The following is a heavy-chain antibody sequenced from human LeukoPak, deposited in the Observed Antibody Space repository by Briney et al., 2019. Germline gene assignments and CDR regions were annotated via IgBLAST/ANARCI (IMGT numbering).Heavy chain of an antibody. CDR2: INPSGGST. CDR1: GYTFTGYY. D-gene: IGHD6-19*01. V-gene: IGHV1-46*01. Sequence: ASVKVSCKASGYTFTGYYMHWVRQAPGQGLEWMGIINPSGGSTSYAQKFQGRVTMTRDTSTSTVYMELSSLRSEDTAVYYCARRSGEQWLVRRGAPLDYWGQGTLVTVSS. J-gene: IGHJ4*02. CDR3: ARRSGEQWLVRRGAPLDY.